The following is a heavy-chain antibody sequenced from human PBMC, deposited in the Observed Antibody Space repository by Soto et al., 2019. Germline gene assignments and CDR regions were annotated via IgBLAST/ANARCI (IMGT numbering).Heavy chain of an antibody. CDR3: ARQSYDFWSLDY. CDR1: GFTFSSYW. Sequence: EVQLVESGGGLVQPGGSLRLSCAASGFTFSSYWMHWVRQAPGKGLVWVSRINSDGSSTSYADSVKGRFTISRDNAKTTLYLQMNSMRAEDTAVYYCARQSYDFWSLDYWGQGTLVTVSS. J-gene: IGHJ4*02. CDR2: INSDGSST. V-gene: IGHV3-74*01. D-gene: IGHD3-3*01.